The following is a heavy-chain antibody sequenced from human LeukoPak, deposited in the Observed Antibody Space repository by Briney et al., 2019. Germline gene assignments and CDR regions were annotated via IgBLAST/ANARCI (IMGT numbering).Heavy chain of an antibody. J-gene: IGHJ4*02. CDR2: ISSSSSYI. CDR3: ARDRGYCSGGSCYAFDY. Sequence: GGSLRLSCAASGFTFSSYSMNWVCQAPGKGLEWVSSISSSSSYIYYADSVKGRFTISRDNAKNSLYLQMNSLRAEDTAVYYCARDRGYCSGGSCYAFDYWGQGTLVTVSS. V-gene: IGHV3-21*01. D-gene: IGHD2-15*01. CDR1: GFTFSSYS.